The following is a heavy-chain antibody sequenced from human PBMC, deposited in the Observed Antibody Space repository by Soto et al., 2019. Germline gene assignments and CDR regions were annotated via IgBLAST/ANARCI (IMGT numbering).Heavy chain of an antibody. CDR3: AAGLHYYDKGGFDP. V-gene: IGHV1-58*02. D-gene: IGHD3-22*01. CDR1: GFIFTGSA. Sequence: QMQLVQSGPEVKKPGTSVKVSCKASGFIFTGSAIQWVRQARGQRLEWIGWIVVGSGNTNYAQKFQERATITRDMSTSTAYMELSSLRSEDTAVYYCAAGLHYYDKGGFDPWGQGTRVTVSS. J-gene: IGHJ5*02. CDR2: IVVGSGNT.